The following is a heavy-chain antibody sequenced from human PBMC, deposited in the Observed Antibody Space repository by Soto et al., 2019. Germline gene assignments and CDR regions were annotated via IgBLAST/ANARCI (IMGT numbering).Heavy chain of an antibody. CDR1: NGSFSVYY. V-gene: IGHV4-34*01. Sequence: KPSETLSLTCAVYNGSFSVYYWIWIRQPPGEGLEWIGEINHSGSTNYNPSLKSRVTMSVDTPKNQFSLKLSSVTAADTAVYYCARDSTRRGACDIWGQGTMVTVSS. CDR3: ARDSTRRGACDI. D-gene: IGHD4-4*01. CDR2: INHSGST. J-gene: IGHJ3*02.